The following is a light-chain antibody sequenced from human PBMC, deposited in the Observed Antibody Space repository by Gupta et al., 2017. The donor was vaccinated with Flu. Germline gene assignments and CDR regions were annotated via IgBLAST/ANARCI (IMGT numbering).Light chain of an antibody. CDR1: HGRRHRNGYIY. CDR2: GGC. V-gene: IGKV2-28*01. J-gene: IGKJ3*01. CDR3: MHQLQTPFT. Sequence: VTPGESASIYCRPSHGRRHRNGYIYLDWLLQKPGQAPQLLIYGGCKRANGVPDRFRGSVSGTEFTFTISRGEAEDVGVYSCMHQLQTPFTFGHGTQVDIK.